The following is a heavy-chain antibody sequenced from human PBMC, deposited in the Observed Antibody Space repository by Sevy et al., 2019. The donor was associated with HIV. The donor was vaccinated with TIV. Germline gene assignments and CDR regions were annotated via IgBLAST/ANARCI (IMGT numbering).Heavy chain of an antibody. CDR2: ISGSDGST. CDR3: AKDREVGAKTGGDAFDI. Sequence: GGPLRLSCAASRFTFSTYAMSWVRQAPGKGLEWVSVISGSDGSTYYADSVKGRFTISRDNSKNTLYLQMNSLRAEDTAVYYCAKDREVGAKTGGDAFDIWGQGTTVTVSS. V-gene: IGHV3-23*01. D-gene: IGHD1-26*01. J-gene: IGHJ3*02. CDR1: RFTFSTYA.